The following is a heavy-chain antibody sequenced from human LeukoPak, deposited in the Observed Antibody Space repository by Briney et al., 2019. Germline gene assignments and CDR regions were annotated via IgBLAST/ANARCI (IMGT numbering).Heavy chain of an antibody. Sequence: SQTLSLTCTVSGGSISNGVYYWSWIRQHPGKGLEWIGNIYYSGSTYYNPSLKSRVTISVDTSENQFSLKLSSVTAADTAVYYCARRSFAGNWFDPWGQGTLVTVSS. J-gene: IGHJ5*02. CDR2: IYYSGST. CDR1: GGSISNGVYY. D-gene: IGHD3-10*01. CDR3: ARRSFAGNWFDP. V-gene: IGHV4-31*03.